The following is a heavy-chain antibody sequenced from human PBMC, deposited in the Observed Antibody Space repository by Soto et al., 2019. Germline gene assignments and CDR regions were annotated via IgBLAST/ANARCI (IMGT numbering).Heavy chain of an antibody. CDR3: AKGGPYYYESSGYYDY. CDR2: ISGSGGST. CDR1: GFTFSSYA. D-gene: IGHD3-22*01. Sequence: EVQLLESGGGLVQPGGSLRLSCAASGFTFSSYAMSWVRQAPGKGLEWVSAISGSGGSTYYADSVKGRFTISRDNSKNTLYLQMNSLRAEDTAVYYCAKGGPYYYESSGYYDYWGQGTLVTVSS. J-gene: IGHJ4*02. V-gene: IGHV3-23*01.